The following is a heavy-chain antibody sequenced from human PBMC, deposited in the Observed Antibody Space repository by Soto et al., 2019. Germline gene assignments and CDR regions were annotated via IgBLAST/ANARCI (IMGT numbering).Heavy chain of an antibody. J-gene: IGHJ4*02. D-gene: IGHD4-17*01. V-gene: IGHV4-59*01. CDR2: ITYSGST. CDR1: GGSISNYY. Sequence: QVQLQESGPGLVKPPETLSLSCTVSGGSISNYYWSWIRQPPQKGLEWIGYITYSGSTRYNPSLKSRVTISVDTSTNQFSLKLTSVTAADTALYYCARVDGNYVGFFDYWGQGTLVTVSS. CDR3: ARVDGNYVGFFDY.